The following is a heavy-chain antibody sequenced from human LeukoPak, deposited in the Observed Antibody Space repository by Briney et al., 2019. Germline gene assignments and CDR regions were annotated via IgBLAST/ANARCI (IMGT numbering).Heavy chain of an antibody. D-gene: IGHD3-10*01. J-gene: IGHJ4*02. V-gene: IGHV3-15*07. CDR1: GLTVTNAW. Sequence: GGSLRLSCSASGLTVTNAWMNWVRQAPGEGLDWVGRIASKTYGGATDYAAPVKGRFTISRDDSKNTLNLQMNSLKTEDTAVYYCTTGIRGDWGQGTLVTVSS. CDR3: TTGIRGD. CDR2: IASKTYGGAT.